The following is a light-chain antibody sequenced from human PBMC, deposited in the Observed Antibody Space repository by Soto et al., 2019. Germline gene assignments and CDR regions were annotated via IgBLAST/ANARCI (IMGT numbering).Light chain of an antibody. CDR3: CSYAGSPTFPWI. CDR1: SSDVGGYNY. Sequence: QSVLTQPRSVSGSPGQSVTISCTGTSSDVGGYNYVSWYQQHPGKAPKLMIYDVSKRPSGVPDRFSGSKSSNTASLTISGLQAEDEADYYCCSYAGSPTFPWIFGGGTKLTVL. CDR2: DVS. J-gene: IGLJ3*02. V-gene: IGLV2-11*01.